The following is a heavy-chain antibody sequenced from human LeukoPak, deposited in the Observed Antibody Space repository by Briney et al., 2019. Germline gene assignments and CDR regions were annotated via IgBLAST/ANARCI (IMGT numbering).Heavy chain of an antibody. D-gene: IGHD3-22*01. CDR1: GLTVSSNY. V-gene: IGHV3-53*01. Sequence: GGSLRLSCAASGLTVSSNYMSWVRQAPGKGLEWVSIIYSGGSTYYADSVKGRFTISRDNSKNTLYLQMNSLRAEDTAVYYCAREDYYDSSGYDWGQGTLVTVSS. J-gene: IGHJ4*02. CDR2: IYSGGST. CDR3: AREDYYDSSGYD.